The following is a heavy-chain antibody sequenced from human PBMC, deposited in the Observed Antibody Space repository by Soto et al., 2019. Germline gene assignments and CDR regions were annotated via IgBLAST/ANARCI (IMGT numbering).Heavy chain of an antibody. D-gene: IGHD7-27*01. J-gene: IGHJ4*02. CDR2: IYDGGST. V-gene: IGHV4-30-4*01. CDR1: GGSISTVNYY. Sequence: QVQLQESGPGLVKPSQTLSLTCTVSGGSISTVNYYWSWIRQPPDKGLEWIGHIYDGGSTYNNPSRRSRVTISWETPQHDFSWTLSSGSAAAKAVYCCTRGPPGDKVASWAPGTLATTSA. CDR3: TRGPPGDKVAS.